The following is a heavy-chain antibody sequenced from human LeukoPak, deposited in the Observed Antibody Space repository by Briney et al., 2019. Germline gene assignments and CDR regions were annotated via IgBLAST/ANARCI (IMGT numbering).Heavy chain of an antibody. D-gene: IGHD7-27*01. CDR1: GGSFTGYY. J-gene: IGHJ5*02. V-gene: IGHV4-34*01. CDR3: ARADWGYNWFDP. Sequence: SETLSLTCAVYGGSFTGYYWSWIRQPPGKGLEWIGEISHGGSSNYNPSLESRVTISVDTSKNQVFLKLSSVTAADTAVYYCARADWGYNWFDPWGQGTLVTVSS. CDR2: ISHGGSS.